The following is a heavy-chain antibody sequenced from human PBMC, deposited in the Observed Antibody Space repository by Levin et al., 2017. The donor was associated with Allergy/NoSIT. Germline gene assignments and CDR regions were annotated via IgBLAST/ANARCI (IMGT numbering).Heavy chain of an antibody. Sequence: GGSLRLSCAASGFTFSSHGMHWVRQAPGKGLEWVAVIWYDGSQKYYVDSVKGRFTISRDNSKNTLYLQMNTLRAEDTAVYFCARMSAVYMDVWGKGTTVTVSS. V-gene: IGHV3-33*01. CDR3: ARMSAVYMDV. J-gene: IGHJ6*03. D-gene: IGHD5/OR15-5a*01. CDR2: IWYDGSQK. CDR1: GFTFSSHG.